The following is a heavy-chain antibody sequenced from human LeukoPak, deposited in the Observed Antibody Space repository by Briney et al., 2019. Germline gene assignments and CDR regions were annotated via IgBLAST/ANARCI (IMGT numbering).Heavy chain of an antibody. V-gene: IGHV4-34*01. CDR3: ASRWGTRGY. CDR2: INHSGST. J-gene: IGHJ4*02. Sequence: SETPSLTCAVYGGSFSGYYWSWIRQPPGKGLEWIGEINHSGSTNYNPSLKSRVTISVDTSKNQFSLKLSSVTAADTAVYYCASRWGTRGYWGQGTLVTVSS. CDR1: GGSFSGYY. D-gene: IGHD1-14*01.